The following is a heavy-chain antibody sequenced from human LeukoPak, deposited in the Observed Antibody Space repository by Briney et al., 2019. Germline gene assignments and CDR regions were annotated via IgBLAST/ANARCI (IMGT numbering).Heavy chain of an antibody. Sequence: PGGSLRLSCAASGFTFSSYSMSWVRQAPGKGLEWVSAIRGSGGSTYYADSVKGRFTISRDNSKNTLYLQMNSLRAEDTAVYYCAKGRGRASAGTNFDYWGQGTLVTVSS. V-gene: IGHV3-23*01. CDR2: IRGSGGST. CDR1: GFTFSSYS. J-gene: IGHJ4*02. D-gene: IGHD6-13*01. CDR3: AKGRGRASAGTNFDY.